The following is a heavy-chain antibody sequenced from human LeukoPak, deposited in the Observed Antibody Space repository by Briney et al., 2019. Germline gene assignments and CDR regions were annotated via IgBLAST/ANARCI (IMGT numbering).Heavy chain of an antibody. CDR2: TYYRSKWYN. V-gene: IGHV6-1*01. CDR3: ARSRASLYYFDY. CDR1: GDSVSSNSAA. J-gene: IGHJ4*02. Sequence: SQTLSLTCAISGDSVSSNSAAWDCIRQSPSRGLECLGRTYYRSKWYNDYAVSVKSRITINPDTSKNQFSLQLNSVTPEDTAVYYCARSRASLYYFDYWDQGTLVTVSS.